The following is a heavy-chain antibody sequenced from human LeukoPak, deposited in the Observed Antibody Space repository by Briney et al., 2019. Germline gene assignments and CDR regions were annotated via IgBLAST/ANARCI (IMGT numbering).Heavy chain of an antibody. CDR3: ARGIRGVRNYFDY. Sequence: GSSVKVSCKASGGTFSSYTISWVRQAPGQGLEWMGGIIPILGTANYAQKSQGRVTTTADESTSTAYMELSSLRSEDTAVYYCARGIRGVRNYFDYWGQGTLVTVSS. CDR2: IIPILGTA. J-gene: IGHJ4*02. V-gene: IGHV1-69*16. D-gene: IGHD3-10*01. CDR1: GGTFSSYT.